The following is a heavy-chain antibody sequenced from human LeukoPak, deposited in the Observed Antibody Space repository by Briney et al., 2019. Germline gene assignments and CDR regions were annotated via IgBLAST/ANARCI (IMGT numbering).Heavy chain of an antibody. J-gene: IGHJ4*02. V-gene: IGHV3-30*18. CDR2: ISYDGSNK. CDR3: AKDGFLTGYSSSWYFRKNYFDY. D-gene: IGHD6-13*01. Sequence: PGGSLRLSCAASGFTFSSYGMHWVRQAPGKGLEWVAVISYDGSNKYYADSVKGRFTISRDNSKNTLYLQMNSLRAEDTAVYYCAKDGFLTGYSSSWYFRKNYFDYWGQGTLVTVSS. CDR1: GFTFSSYG.